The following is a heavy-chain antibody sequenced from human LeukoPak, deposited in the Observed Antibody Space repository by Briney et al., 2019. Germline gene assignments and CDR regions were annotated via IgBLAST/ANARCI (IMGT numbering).Heavy chain of an antibody. V-gene: IGHV3-33*06. D-gene: IGHD2-2*01. CDR1: GFTFSSYG. Sequence: PGRSLRLSCAASGFTFSSYGMHWVRQAPGKGLEWVAVIWYDGSNKYYADSVKGRFTISRDNSKNTLYLQMNSLRAEDTAVYYCAKDWADIVVVPAAFLFDYWGQGTLVTVYS. CDR2: IWYDGSNK. J-gene: IGHJ4*02. CDR3: AKDWADIVVVPAAFLFDY.